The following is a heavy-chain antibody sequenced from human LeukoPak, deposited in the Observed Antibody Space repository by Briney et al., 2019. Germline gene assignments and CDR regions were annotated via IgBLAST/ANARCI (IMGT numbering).Heavy chain of an antibody. J-gene: IGHJ4*02. D-gene: IGHD6-19*01. CDR3: ARASSGWDYFDY. CDR2: IYTSGST. CDR1: GDSIGSRGYY. Sequence: SETLSLTCTVSGDSIGSRGYYWGWVRQPPGKGLEWIGRIYTSGSTNYNPSLKSRVTMSVDTSKNQFSLKLSSVTAADTAVYYCARASSGWDYFDYWGQGTLVTVSS. V-gene: IGHV4-39*07.